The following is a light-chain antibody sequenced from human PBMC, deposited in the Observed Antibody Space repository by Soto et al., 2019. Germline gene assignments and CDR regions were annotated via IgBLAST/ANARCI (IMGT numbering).Light chain of an antibody. CDR3: SSYTSSSPYV. Sequence: QSALTQPASVSGSPGQSITISCTGTSSDVGGYNYVSWYQQHPGKAPKLMICDVSNRPSGVSNRFSGSKSGNTASLTISWLQAEDEADYYCSSYTSSSPYVFGTGTKVTVL. CDR2: DVS. CDR1: SSDVGGYNY. V-gene: IGLV2-14*01. J-gene: IGLJ1*01.